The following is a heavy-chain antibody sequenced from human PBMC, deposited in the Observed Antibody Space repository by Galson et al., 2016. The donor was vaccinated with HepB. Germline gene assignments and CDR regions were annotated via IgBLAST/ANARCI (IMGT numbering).Heavy chain of an antibody. J-gene: IGHJ6*02. CDR3: ARDQNNANLEVYYYAMDV. CDR2: INTDGSIT. V-gene: IGHV3-74*01. D-gene: IGHD1-1*01. Sequence: SLRLSCAASGFTFSDFWMHWVRQVPGKGLVWVSRINTDGSITTYADSVKGRLTISRDNAKNPLYLQINSLRVDDTAVYYLARDQNNANLEVYYYAMDVWGQGTTVTVSS. CDR1: GFTFSDFW.